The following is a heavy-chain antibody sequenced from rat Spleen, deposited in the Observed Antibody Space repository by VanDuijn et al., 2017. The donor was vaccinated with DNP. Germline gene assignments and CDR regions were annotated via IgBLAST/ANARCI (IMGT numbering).Heavy chain of an antibody. Sequence: EVQLQESGPGLVKPSQSLSLTCSVTDYSITSDYWAWIRKFPGNEMEWMAYISYSGSTGYHPSLKSRIPITRDTSKNPFFLQVNSVTTEGTAPGCGAREASAAGVVDAWGQGGSVTVSS. J-gene: IGHJ4*01. V-gene: IGHV3-1*01. CDR3: AREASAAGVVDA. CDR2: ISYSGST. CDR1: DYSITSDY.